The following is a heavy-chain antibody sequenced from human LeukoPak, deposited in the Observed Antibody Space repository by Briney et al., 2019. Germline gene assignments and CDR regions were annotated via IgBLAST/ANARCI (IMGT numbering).Heavy chain of an antibody. CDR2: ISSSSTI. V-gene: IGHV3-48*04. CDR3: AREAYGGSYYHYYYYYGMDV. Sequence: GGSLRLSCAASGFTFSSYSMNWVRQAPGKGLEWVSYISSSSTIYYADSVKGRFTISRDNAKNSLYLQMNSLRAEDTAVYYCAREAYGGSYYHYYYYYGMDVWGQGTTVTVSS. D-gene: IGHD1-26*01. CDR1: GFTFSSYS. J-gene: IGHJ6*02.